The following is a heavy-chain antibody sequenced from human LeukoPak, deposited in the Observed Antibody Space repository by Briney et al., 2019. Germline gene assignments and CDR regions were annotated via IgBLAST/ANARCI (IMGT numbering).Heavy chain of an antibody. J-gene: IGHJ5*02. D-gene: IGHD4-17*01. CDR3: ARGTVTTPFVLSGWFDP. CDR2: INPNSGAT. CDR1: GYRFTDYY. Sequence: ASVKVSCKASGYRFTDYYIHWVRQAPGQGLEWMGWINPNSGATSSAQNFQGRVTMTRDMSINTVYVELTRLRSDETAVYFCARGTVTTPFVLSGWFDPWGQGTLVIVSS. V-gene: IGHV1-2*02.